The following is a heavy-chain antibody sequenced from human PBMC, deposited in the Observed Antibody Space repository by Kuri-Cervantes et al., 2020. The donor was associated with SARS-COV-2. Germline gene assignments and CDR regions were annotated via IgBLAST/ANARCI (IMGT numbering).Heavy chain of an antibody. Sequence: GESLKISCAASGFTFSNAWMSWVRQAPGKGLEWVGRIKSKTDGGTTDYAAPVKGRFTISRDDSKNTLYLQMNSLRAEDTAVYYCARGTTYGDYGIDYWGQGTLVTVSS. CDR3: ARGTTYGDYGIDY. CDR1: GFTFSNAW. J-gene: IGHJ4*02. V-gene: IGHV3-15*05. CDR2: IKSKTDGGTT. D-gene: IGHD4-17*01.